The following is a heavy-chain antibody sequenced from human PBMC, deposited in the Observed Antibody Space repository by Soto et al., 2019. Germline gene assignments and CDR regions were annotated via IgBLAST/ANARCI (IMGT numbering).Heavy chain of an antibody. Sequence: GSLRLSCAASGFTFSSYAMNWVRQAPGKGLEWVSGIRGNGGRTHYAESVEGRFTISRDNSKNTLYLQVNSLRAEDTAVYYCAKFSSVLCNSLGPHYFDSWGQGTLVTVSS. J-gene: IGHJ4*02. V-gene: IGHV3-23*01. CDR1: GFTFSSYA. CDR3: AKFSSVLCNSLGPHYFDS. D-gene: IGHD2-21*01. CDR2: IRGNGGRT.